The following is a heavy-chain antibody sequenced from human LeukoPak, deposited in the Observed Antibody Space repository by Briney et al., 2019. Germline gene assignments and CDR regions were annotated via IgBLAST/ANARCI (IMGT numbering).Heavy chain of an antibody. D-gene: IGHD3-16*01. J-gene: IGHJ4*02. Sequence: ASVKVSCKASGYIFTSYYMHWVRQAPGQGLDWMGIINPSGGDTTYAQKFQGRLSMTRDMSTSTVYMELSSLRSEDTAVYYCARTFYEQMPHFDYWGQGTLVTVSS. CDR1: GYIFTSYY. CDR3: ARTFYEQMPHFDY. CDR2: INPSGGDT. V-gene: IGHV1-46*01.